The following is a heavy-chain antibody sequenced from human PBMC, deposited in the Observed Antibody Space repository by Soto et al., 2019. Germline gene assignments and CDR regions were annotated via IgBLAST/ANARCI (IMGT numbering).Heavy chain of an antibody. CDR1: GGSISSSSYY. Sequence: QLELQESGPGLVKPSETLSLTCTVSGGSISSSSYYWGWIRQPPGKGLEWIGSIYYSGSTYYNPSLKSRVTISVDTSKNQFSLKLSSVTAADTAVYYCGTMSHPRIWFGELFNYWGQGTLVTVSS. V-gene: IGHV4-39*01. J-gene: IGHJ4*02. CDR3: GTMSHPRIWFGELFNY. D-gene: IGHD3-10*01. CDR2: IYYSGST.